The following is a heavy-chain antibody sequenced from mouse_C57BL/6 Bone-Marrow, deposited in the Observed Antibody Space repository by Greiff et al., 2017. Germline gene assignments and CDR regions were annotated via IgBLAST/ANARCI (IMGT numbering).Heavy chain of an antibody. D-gene: IGHD4-1*01. CDR3: ARGLTGPPFAY. CDR1: GYTFTSYD. J-gene: IGHJ3*01. Sequence: QVQLKQSGPELVKPGASVKLSCKASGYTFTSYDINWVKQRPGQGLEWIGWIYPRDGSTKYNEKFKGKATLTVDTSSSTAYMELHSLTSEDSAVYFCARGLTGPPFAYWGQGTLVTVSA. CDR2: IYPRDGST. V-gene: IGHV1-85*01.